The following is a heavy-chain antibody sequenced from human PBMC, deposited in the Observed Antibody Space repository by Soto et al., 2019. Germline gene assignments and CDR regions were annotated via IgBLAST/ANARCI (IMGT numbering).Heavy chain of an antibody. CDR3: ARESYAEVSLDF. CDR2: ISASGSST. Sequence: EVQLLESGGGLVQPGGSLRLSCAGSGFIFSSYAMSWVRQAPGKGLEWVLLISASGSSTYSADSVKGRFTISRDNSKNTLYVQMNNLRAEDTALYYCARESYAEVSLDFWGQGTLVTVSS. J-gene: IGHJ4*02. V-gene: IGHV3-23*01. CDR1: GFIFSSYA.